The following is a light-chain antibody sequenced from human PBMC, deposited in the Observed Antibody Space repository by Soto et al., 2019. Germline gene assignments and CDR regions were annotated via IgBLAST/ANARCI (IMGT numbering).Light chain of an antibody. J-gene: IGKJ4*01. CDR2: DAS. CDR1: QTVRNNY. CDR3: HQRSSWPLT. V-gene: IGKV3D-20*02. Sequence: EFVLTQSPGTLSLSPGERATLSCRASQTVRNNYLAWYQQKPGQAPRLLIYDASTRATGIPDRFGGSGSGTDFTLTISNLEPEDFAVYYCHQRSSWPLTFGGGTKVDIK.